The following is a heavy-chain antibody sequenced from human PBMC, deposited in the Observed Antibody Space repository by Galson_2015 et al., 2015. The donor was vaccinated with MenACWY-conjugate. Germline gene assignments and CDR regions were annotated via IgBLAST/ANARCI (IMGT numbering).Heavy chain of an antibody. D-gene: IGHD3-16*01. CDR3: VKETGGSVFNMGPRAFDM. CDR1: DIYFEDYG. Sequence: SLRLSCAASDIYFEDYGRLWVRHSPGQGLVWVSGPRWNHCTIAYADSVRGRFTVSRDNAKNSLYLPMHSLREEHTASDYCVKETGGSVFNMGPRAFDMWGHGTLVIVSS. CDR2: PRWNHCTI. J-gene: IGHJ3*02. V-gene: IGHV3-9*01.